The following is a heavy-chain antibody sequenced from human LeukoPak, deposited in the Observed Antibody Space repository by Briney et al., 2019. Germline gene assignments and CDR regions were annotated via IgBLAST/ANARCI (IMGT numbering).Heavy chain of an antibody. CDR2: INHSGST. J-gene: IGHJ4*02. CDR3: ARVARTYYDFWTGPRYFDY. CDR1: GGSFSGYY. D-gene: IGHD3-3*01. V-gene: IGHV4-34*01. Sequence: SETLCLTCAVYGGSFSGYYWSWIRQPPGKGLEWIGEINHSGSTNYNPSLKSRVTISVDTSKNQFSLKLSSVTAADTAVYYCARVARTYYDFWTGPRYFDYWGQGTLVTVSS.